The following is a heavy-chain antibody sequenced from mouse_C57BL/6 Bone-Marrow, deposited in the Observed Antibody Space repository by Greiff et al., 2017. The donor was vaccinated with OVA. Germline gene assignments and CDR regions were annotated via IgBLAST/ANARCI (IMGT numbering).Heavy chain of an antibody. J-gene: IGHJ3*01. CDR3: ARDGYYVWFAY. V-gene: IGHV1-7*01. D-gene: IGHD2-3*01. CDR2: INPSSGYN. CDR1: GYTFTSYW. Sequence: VHLVESGAELAKPGASVKLSCKASGYTFTSYWMHWVKQRPGQGLEWIGYINPSSGYNKYNQKFKDKATLTAYKSSSTAYMQLSSLTYEDSAVYYCARDGYYVWFAYWGQGTLVTVSA.